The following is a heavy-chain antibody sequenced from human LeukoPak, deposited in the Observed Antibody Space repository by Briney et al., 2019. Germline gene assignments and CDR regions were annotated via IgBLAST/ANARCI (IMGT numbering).Heavy chain of an antibody. J-gene: IGHJ4*02. CDR2: IKQDGSEK. CDR3: ARRSYGSWGY. D-gene: IGHD3-16*02. V-gene: IGHV3-7*01. Sequence: GGSLRLSCAASGFTFTGYWMTWVRQAPGKGLEWVASIKQDGSEKHYVDSVKGRFTISRDNAKNSVFLQMDSLRAEDTAVYYCARRSYGSWGYWGQGTLVTVSS. CDR1: GFTFTGYW.